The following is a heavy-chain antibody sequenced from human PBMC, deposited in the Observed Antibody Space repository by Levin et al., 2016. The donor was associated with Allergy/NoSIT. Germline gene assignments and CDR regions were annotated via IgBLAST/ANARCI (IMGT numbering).Heavy chain of an antibody. J-gene: IGHJ4*02. CDR3: AREGSKWELPY. Sequence: SVKVSCKASGGTFSRYTITWVRQAPGQGLEWVGRIIPILGIANYAQNFQGRVTIIADKSTSTAYMELSSLRSEDTAVYYCAREGSKWELPYWGQGTLVTVSS. D-gene: IGHD1-26*01. CDR2: IIPILGIA. CDR1: GGTFSRYT. V-gene: IGHV1-69*04.